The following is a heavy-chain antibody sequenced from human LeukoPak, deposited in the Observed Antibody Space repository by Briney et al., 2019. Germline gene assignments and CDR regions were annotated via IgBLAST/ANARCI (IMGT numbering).Heavy chain of an antibody. V-gene: IGHV3-21*01. J-gene: IGHJ3*02. Sequence: GGSLRLSCAASGFTFSNYYMNWVRQAPGKGLEWVPSISSSSNCIYYADSVKGRFTISRDNAKNSLYLQMNSLRAEDTAVYYCARVDTAMVDAFDIWGQGTMVTVSS. CDR3: ARVDTAMVDAFDI. D-gene: IGHD5-18*01. CDR2: ISSSSNCI. CDR1: GFTFSNYY.